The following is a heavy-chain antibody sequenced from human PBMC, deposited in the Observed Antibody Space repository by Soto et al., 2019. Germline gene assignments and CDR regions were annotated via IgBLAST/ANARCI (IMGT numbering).Heavy chain of an antibody. J-gene: IGHJ5*02. CDR2: MNPNSGNT. D-gene: IGHD6-13*01. V-gene: IGHV1-8*01. CDR1: GYTFTSYD. CDR3: ARAYSSSWYSIPFDP. Sequence: QVQLVQSGAEVKKPGASVKVCCKASGYTFTSYDINWVRQATGQGLEWMGWMNPNSGNTGYAQKFQGRVTMTRNTSISTAYMELSSLRSEDTAVYYCARAYSSSWYSIPFDPWGQRTLVTVSS.